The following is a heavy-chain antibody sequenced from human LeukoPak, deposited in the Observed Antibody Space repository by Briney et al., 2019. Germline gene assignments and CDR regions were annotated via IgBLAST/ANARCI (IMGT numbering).Heavy chain of an antibody. D-gene: IGHD3-3*02. CDR1: GGSMSSGGYY. CDR2: TSYSGST. V-gene: IGHV4-31*03. Sequence: SETLSLTCTVSGGSMSSGGYYWSWIRQHPGKGLEWIGYTSYSGSTYYNPSLKSRATISVDTAKNQFSLKLTSVTAADTAVYYCARSASPTFYDYWGQGTLVTVSS. CDR3: ARSASPTFYDY. J-gene: IGHJ4*02.